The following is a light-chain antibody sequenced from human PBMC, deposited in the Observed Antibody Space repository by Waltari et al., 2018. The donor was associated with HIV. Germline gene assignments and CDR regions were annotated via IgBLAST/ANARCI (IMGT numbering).Light chain of an antibody. CDR3: CSYAGSSTWV. J-gene: IGLJ3*02. Sequence: QSALTQPASVSGSPGQSITISCTGTSSDVGGYNYVSWYQQHPGKAPTLMIYDVSKRPSGVSNRSSGSKSGNTASLTISGLQAEDEADYYCCSYAGSSTWVFGGGTKLTVL. V-gene: IGLV2-23*02. CDR1: SSDVGGYNY. CDR2: DVS.